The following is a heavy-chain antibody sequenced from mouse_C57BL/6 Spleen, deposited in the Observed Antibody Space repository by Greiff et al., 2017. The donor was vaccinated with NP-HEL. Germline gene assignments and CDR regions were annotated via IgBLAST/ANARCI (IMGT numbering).Heavy chain of an antibody. CDR1: GYSITSGYY. D-gene: IGHD2-4*01. CDR3: ARDDYDGAAY. J-gene: IGHJ3*01. V-gene: IGHV3-6*01. CDR2: ISYDGSN. Sequence: VQLKESGPGLVKPSQSLSLTCSVTGYSITSGYYWNWIRQFPGNKLEWMGYISYDGSNNYNPSLKNRISITRDTSKNQFFLKLNSVTTEDTATYYCARDDYDGAAYWGQGTLVTVSA.